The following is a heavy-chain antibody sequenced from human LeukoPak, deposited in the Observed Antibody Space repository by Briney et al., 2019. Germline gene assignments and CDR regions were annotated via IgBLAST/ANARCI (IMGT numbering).Heavy chain of an antibody. CDR1: GGSISGYY. J-gene: IGHJ4*02. CDR3: ARGPLVGGYDY. CDR2: ICYSGTT. Sequence: PSETLSLTCTVSGGSISGYYWSWIRQPPGKGLEWIGYICYSGTTNYNSSLKSRVTMSVDTSKNHFSLKLTSVTAADTAMYFCARGPLVGGYDYWGQGTLVTVSS. D-gene: IGHD5-12*01. V-gene: IGHV4-59*01.